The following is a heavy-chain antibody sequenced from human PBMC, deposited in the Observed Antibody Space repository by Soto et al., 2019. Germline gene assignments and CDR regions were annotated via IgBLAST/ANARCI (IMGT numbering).Heavy chain of an antibody. CDR2: ISANIIST. V-gene: IGHV3-23*01. Sequence: PGKGLEWVSTISANIISTYYADSVKGRFTISRDNSKNTLYLQMSSLRVEDTAVYFFFQAEDGIRGTVPVSAFLLNRSSDL. D-gene: IGHD1-1*01. CDR3: FQAEDGIRGTVPVSAFLLNRSSDL. J-gene: IGHJ2*01.